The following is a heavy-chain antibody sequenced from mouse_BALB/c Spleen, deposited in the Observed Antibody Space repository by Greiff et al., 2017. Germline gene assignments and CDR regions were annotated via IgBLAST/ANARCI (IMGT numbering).Heavy chain of an antibody. CDR2: ISSGGST. J-gene: IGHJ4*01. CDR1: GFTFSSYA. CDR3: GANYRYDNYAMDY. D-gene: IGHD2-14*01. Sequence: DVHLVESGGGLVKPGGSLKLSCAASGFTFSSYAMSWVRQTPEKRLEWVASISSGGSTYYPDSVKGRFTISRDNARNILYLQMSSLRSEDTAMYYCGANYRYDNYAMDYWGQGTSVTVSS. V-gene: IGHV5-6-5*01.